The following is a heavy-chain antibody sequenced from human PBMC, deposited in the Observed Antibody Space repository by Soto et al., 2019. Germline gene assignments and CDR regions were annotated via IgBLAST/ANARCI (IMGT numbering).Heavy chain of an antibody. V-gene: IGHV1-2*04. CDR3: ARSGYCGSTSCLPAEGLYYYGMDV. CDR2: INPNSGGT. Sequence: ASVKVSCKASGYTFTGYYMHWVRQAPGQGLEWMGWINPNSGGTNYAQKFQGWVTMTRDTSISTAYMELSRLRSDDTAVYYCARSGYCGSTSCLPAEGLYYYGMDVWGQGTTVTVSS. CDR1: GYTFTGYY. J-gene: IGHJ6*02. D-gene: IGHD2-2*01.